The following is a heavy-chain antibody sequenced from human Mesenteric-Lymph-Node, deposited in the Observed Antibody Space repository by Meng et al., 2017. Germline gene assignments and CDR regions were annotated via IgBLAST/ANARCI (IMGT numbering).Heavy chain of an antibody. Sequence: SETLSLTCTVSGGSISSYYWSWIRQPPGKGLEWIGYIYYSGSTNYNPSLKSRVTISVDTSKNQFSLKLSSVTAADTAVYYCARGRGSGWYHRRPFDYWGQGTLVTVSS. CDR3: ARGRGSGWYHRRPFDY. D-gene: IGHD6-19*01. CDR1: GGSISSYY. CDR2: IYYSGST. V-gene: IGHV4-59*12. J-gene: IGHJ4*02.